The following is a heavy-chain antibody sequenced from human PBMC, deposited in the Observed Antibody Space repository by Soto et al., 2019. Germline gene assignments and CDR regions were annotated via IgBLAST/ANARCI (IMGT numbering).Heavy chain of an antibody. J-gene: IGHJ6*03. CDR2: MNPNSGNT. CDR3: ARRSVTTDYYYYMLV. V-gene: IGHV1-8*01. CDR1: GYTFTSYD. Sequence: ASVKVSCKASGYTFTSYDINWVRQATGQGLEWMGWMNPNSGNTGYAQKFQGRVTMTRNTSISTAYMELSSLRSEDTAVYYCARRSVTTDYYYYMLVSGKGTTVTVSS. D-gene: IGHD4-17*01.